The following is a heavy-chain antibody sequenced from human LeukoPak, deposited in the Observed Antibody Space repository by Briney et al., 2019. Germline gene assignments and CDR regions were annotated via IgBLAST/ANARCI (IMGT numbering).Heavy chain of an antibody. Sequence: SETLSLTCAVSGGSISSYYWSWIRQPPGEGPEWIGYIYYSGSTNYNPSLKSRVTISVDTSKNQFSLRLSSVTAADTAVYYCARVRPYYYDSSGPYYFDYWGQGTLVTVSS. CDR1: GGSISSYY. J-gene: IGHJ4*02. V-gene: IGHV4-59*01. CDR3: ARVRPYYYDSSGPYYFDY. D-gene: IGHD3-22*01. CDR2: IYYSGST.